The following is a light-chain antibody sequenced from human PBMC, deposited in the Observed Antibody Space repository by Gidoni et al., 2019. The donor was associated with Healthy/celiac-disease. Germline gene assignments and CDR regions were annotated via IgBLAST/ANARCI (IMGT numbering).Light chain of an antibody. CDR2: AAS. Sequence: DIQLTQSPSSLSASVGDRVTITCRASQGIRNDLDWYQQKPGKAPKRLIYAASSLQSGDPSRFSGSGSGTEFTLTISSLQPEDFATYYCLQHNSYPPTFGQXTKVEIK. CDR1: QGIRND. J-gene: IGKJ1*01. CDR3: LQHNSYPPT. V-gene: IGKV1-17*01.